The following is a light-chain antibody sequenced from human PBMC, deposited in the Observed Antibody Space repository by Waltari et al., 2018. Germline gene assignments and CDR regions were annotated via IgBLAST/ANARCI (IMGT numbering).Light chain of an antibody. V-gene: IGKV3-15*01. CDR1: QGVSSK. CDR3: QQYYNWPLT. J-gene: IGKJ4*01. CDR2: DVS. Sequence: ELVMTQSPVTLYVSPGERATISCRASQGVSSKLAWYQQKFGQAPKVLIYDVSTRATGTPARFSGTGSGTEFTLIISSLQSEDFALYYCQQYYNWPLTFGGGTKVEIK.